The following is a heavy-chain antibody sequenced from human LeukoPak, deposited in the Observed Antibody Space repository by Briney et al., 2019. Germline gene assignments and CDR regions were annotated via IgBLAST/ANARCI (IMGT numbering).Heavy chain of an antibody. J-gene: IGHJ4*02. Sequence: GGSLRLSCAASGFTFSRYWMAWVRQAPGKGLEWVANIRGDAGDKGYADSVRDRFTISRDNGKNSLYLQMNSLTAEDTAVYYCARDVHCSLYFWGQGTL. V-gene: IGHV3-7*01. CDR3: ARDVHCSLYF. CDR2: IRGDAGDK. D-gene: IGHD2/OR15-2a*01. CDR1: GFTFSRYW.